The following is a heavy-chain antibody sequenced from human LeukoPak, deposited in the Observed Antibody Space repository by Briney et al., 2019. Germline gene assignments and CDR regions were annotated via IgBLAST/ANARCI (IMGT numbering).Heavy chain of an antibody. CDR3: ASNQDGYNSNQPWAFDI. CDR2: INHSGST. V-gene: IGHV4-34*01. CDR1: GGSFSGYY. Sequence: SETLSLTCAVYGGSFSGYYWRWIRQPPGKGLEWIGEINHSGSTNYNPSLKSRVTISVDTSKNQFSLKLSSVTAADTAVYYCASNQDGYNSNQPWAFDIWGQGTIVTVSS. J-gene: IGHJ3*02. D-gene: IGHD5-24*01.